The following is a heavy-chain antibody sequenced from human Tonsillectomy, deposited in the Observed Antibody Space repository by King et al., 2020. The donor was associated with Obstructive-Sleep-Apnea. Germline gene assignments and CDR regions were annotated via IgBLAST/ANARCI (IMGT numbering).Heavy chain of an antibody. Sequence: VQLVESGGGLVQPGRSLRLSCEASGFTFDDYAMHWVRQAPGKGLEWVSAISWDSGSIGYADSVKGRFTISRDNAKNSLYLQMNGLRAEETAFYYCAKGKRGSTSWYFDYWGQGTLVTVSS. CDR3: AKGKRGSTSWYFDY. J-gene: IGHJ4*02. D-gene: IGHD2-2*01. CDR2: ISWDSGSI. CDR1: GFTFDDYA. V-gene: IGHV3-9*01.